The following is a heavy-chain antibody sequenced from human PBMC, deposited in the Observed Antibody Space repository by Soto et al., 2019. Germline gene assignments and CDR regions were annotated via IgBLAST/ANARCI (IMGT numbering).Heavy chain of an antibody. CDR2: VAKDGSSQ. J-gene: IGHJ4*02. D-gene: IGHD6-13*01. Sequence: QVQLVESGGGVVQPGRSLRLSCAASGFTFSSYGMQWVRQSPGEGPEWVAIVAKDGSSQYYAESVKGRFTISRDKSKTTVCLERDGPRPEDTADDYCARSSGGSRWYPPDYWGQGTLVTVSS. V-gene: IGHV3-30*03. CDR1: GFTFSSYG. CDR3: ARSSGGSRWYPPDY.